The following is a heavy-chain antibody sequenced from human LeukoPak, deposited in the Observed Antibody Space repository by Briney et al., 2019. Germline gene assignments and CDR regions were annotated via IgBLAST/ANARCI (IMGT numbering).Heavy chain of an antibody. V-gene: IGHV3-30-3*01. CDR1: GFTFSSYA. J-gene: IGHJ5*02. CDR2: ISYDGSNK. D-gene: IGHD2-8*01. Sequence: GRSLRLSCAASGFTFSSYAMHWVRQAPGKGLEWVAVISYDGSNKYYADSVKGRFTISRDNSKNTLYLQMNSLRAEDTAVYYCAKVRDCTNGVCPEWFDPWGQGTLVTVSS. CDR3: AKVRDCTNGVCPEWFDP.